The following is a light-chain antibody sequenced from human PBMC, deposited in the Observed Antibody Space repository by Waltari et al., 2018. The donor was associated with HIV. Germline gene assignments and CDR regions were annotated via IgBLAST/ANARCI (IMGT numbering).Light chain of an antibody. J-gene: IGKJ1*01. CDR1: QNINNW. CDR2: GAS. CDR3: QQHDNSFLET. V-gene: IGKV1-5*03. Sequence: DIKMTQSPSTLSASVGDRVTITGRARQNINNWLAWYQQKPGKAPKLLIYGASTLESVVPSRFSGSGSGTEFSLTISSLQPDVFATYYCQQHDNSFLETFGQGTSV.